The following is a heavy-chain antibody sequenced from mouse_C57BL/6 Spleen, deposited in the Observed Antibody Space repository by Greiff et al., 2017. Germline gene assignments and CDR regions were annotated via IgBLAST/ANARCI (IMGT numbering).Heavy chain of an antibody. D-gene: IGHD3-2*02. CDR1: GYTFTDYY. J-gene: IGHJ3*01. CDR2: INPNNGGT. Sequence: EVQLQQSGPELVKPGASVKISCKASGYTFTDYYMNWVKQSHGKSLEWIGDINPNNGGTSYNQKFKGKATLTVDKSSSTAYMELRSLTSEDSAVYYCAREGQEGFAYWGQGTLVTVSA. V-gene: IGHV1-26*01. CDR3: AREGQEGFAY.